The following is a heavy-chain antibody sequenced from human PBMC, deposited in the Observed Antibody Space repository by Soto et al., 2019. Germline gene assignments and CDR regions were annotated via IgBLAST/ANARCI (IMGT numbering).Heavy chain of an antibody. J-gene: IGHJ5*02. CDR3: ARGEVVPNWFDP. V-gene: IGHV4-38-2*02. CDR2: IYHSGST. D-gene: IGHD3-22*01. Sequence: ERLSRTCTVSGYSISSGYYWGWIRQPPGKGLEWIVSIYHSGSTYYNPSLKSRVTISVDTSKNQFSLKLSSVTAADTAVYYCARGEVVPNWFDPWGQGTLVTVSS. CDR1: GYSISSGYY.